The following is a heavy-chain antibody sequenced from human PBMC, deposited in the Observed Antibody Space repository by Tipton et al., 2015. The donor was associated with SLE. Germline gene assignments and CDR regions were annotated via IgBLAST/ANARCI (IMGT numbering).Heavy chain of an antibody. Sequence: TLSLTCAVSGSSISSGYYWAWIRQPPGKGLEWIGTIYHSGSTYYNPSLKSRVTISVDTSKNQFSLKLTSVTAADTGVYYCATGGYPDAFDMWGQGTMVTVSS. V-gene: IGHV4-38-2*01. CDR2: IYHSGST. J-gene: IGHJ3*02. CDR1: GSSISSGYY. CDR3: ATGGYPDAFDM. D-gene: IGHD2-15*01.